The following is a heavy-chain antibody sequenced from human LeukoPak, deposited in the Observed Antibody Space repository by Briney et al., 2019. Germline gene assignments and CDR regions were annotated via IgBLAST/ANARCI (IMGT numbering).Heavy chain of an antibody. Sequence: GEPLKISCKSSGYSFTSYWIGWVRQMPGKGLEWMGIIYPGDSDTRYSPSFQGQVTISADKSISTAYLQWSSLKASDTAMYYCARHYCSSTSCYKDYWGQGTLVTVSS. J-gene: IGHJ4*02. CDR1: GYSFTSYW. D-gene: IGHD2-2*01. CDR2: IYPGDSDT. CDR3: ARHYCSSTSCYKDY. V-gene: IGHV5-51*01.